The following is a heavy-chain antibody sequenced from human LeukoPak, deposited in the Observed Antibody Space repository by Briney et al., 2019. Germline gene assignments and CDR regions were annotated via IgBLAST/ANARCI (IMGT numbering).Heavy chain of an antibody. CDR1: GGPFSGYY. J-gene: IGHJ5*02. V-gene: IGHV4-34*01. CDR2: FNHSGST. CDR3: ARFSIAAAGRGINWFDP. Sequence: PSETLSLTCAVYGGPFSGYYWSWIRQPPGKGLDWFGKFNHSGSTNYNPSLKSRVTISVDTSKNQFSLKLSSVTAADTAVYYCARFSIAAAGRGINWFDPWGQGTLVTVSS. D-gene: IGHD6-13*01.